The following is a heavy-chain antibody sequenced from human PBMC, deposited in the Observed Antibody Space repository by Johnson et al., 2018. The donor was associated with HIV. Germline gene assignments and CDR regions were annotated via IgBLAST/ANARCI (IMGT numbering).Heavy chain of an antibody. CDR1: GFTFSSYG. CDR3: ASDYGGTKDAFDI. Sequence: QVQLVESGGGVVQPGGSLRLSCAASGFTFSSYGMHWVRQAPGKGLEWVAFIRYDGSNKYYVDSVKGRYTISRDNSKNTLYLQMNSLRADDTAVYYCASDYGGTKDAFDIWGQGTMVTVSS. D-gene: IGHD4/OR15-4a*01. CDR2: IRYDGSNK. V-gene: IGHV3-30*02. J-gene: IGHJ3*02.